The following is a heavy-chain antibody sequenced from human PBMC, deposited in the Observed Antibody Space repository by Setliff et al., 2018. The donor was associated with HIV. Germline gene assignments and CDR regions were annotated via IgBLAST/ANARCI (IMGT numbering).Heavy chain of an antibody. D-gene: IGHD5-12*01. CDR1: GGSISSSTYY. CDR3: AKSPGFSGYGGSG. Sequence: PSETLSLTCSVSGGSISSSTYYWGWIRQPPGKGLEWIGDIFYTGNTYYNPSLKSRVAMSIDTSENQFSLKLNSVTAADTAVYYCAKSPGFSGYGGSGWGQGTLVTVSS. CDR2: IFYTGNT. V-gene: IGHV4-39*01. J-gene: IGHJ4*02.